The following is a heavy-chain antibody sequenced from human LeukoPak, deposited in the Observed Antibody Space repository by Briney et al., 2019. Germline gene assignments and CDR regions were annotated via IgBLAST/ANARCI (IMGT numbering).Heavy chain of an antibody. D-gene: IGHD3-10*01. CDR3: ARGPYHYYGSGSAYDY. CDR2: ISYDGSNK. CDR1: GFTFSSYG. J-gene: IGHJ4*02. V-gene: IGHV3-30*03. Sequence: GGSLRLSCAASGFTFSSYGMHWVRQAPGKGLEWVAVISYDGSNKYYADSVKGRFTISRDNSRNTLYLQMTSLRAEDTAVYYCARGPYHYYGSGSAYDYWGQGTLVTVSS.